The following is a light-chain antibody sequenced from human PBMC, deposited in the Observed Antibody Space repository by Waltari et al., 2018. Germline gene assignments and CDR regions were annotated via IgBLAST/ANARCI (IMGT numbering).Light chain of an antibody. CDR1: QSLLHSNGNTY. CDR2: GGS. J-gene: IGKJ1*01. Sequence: DIVMTQTPLSLPITPGEPASISCRSSQSLLHSNGNTYLHWYLQKPGQSPQLLIYGGSNRASGVPDRFSGSGSGTDFILKIRKVEAEDVGVYYCVQVITCPWTFGQGTKVEIK. V-gene: IGKV2-40*01. CDR3: VQVITCPWT.